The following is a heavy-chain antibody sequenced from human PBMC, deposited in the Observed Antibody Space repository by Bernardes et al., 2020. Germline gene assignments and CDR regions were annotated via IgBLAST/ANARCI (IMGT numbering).Heavy chain of an antibody. Sequence: SETLSLTCTVYGGSISTYDWSWIRQPPGKGLEWIGYLYYSGRSHYNPSLKSRVTISLDTSKNQFSLQLTSVTAADTAVYYCARVREGYCSSTTCYNNWFDPWGQGTLVTVSS. CDR3: ARVREGYCSSTTCYNNWFDP. J-gene: IGHJ5*02. V-gene: IGHV4-59*01. D-gene: IGHD2-2*02. CDR2: LYYSGRS. CDR1: GGSISTYD.